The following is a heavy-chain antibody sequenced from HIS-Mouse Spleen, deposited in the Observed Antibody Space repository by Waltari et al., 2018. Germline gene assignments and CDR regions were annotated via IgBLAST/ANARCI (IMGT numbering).Heavy chain of an antibody. V-gene: IGHV3-53*02. CDR1: WFTVSSHY. D-gene: IGHD3-10*01. J-gene: IGHJ4*02. CDR2: IYSGGST. CDR3: ARHYYYGSGSYYFDY. Sequence: EVQLVETGGGLIQPGGSLRLSCAASWFTVSSHYMSWVRQAPGKGLEWVSVIYSGGSTYYADSVKGRFTISRDNSKNTLYLQMNSLRAEDTAVYYCARHYYYGSGSYYFDYWGQGTLVTVSS.